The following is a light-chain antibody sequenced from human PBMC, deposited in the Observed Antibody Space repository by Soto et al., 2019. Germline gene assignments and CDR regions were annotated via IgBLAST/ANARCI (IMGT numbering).Light chain of an antibody. CDR3: QQYDNLPLI. CDR2: DAS. V-gene: IGKV1-33*01. Sequence: IQITQYPSSLSASVGDRVTITCQATQYIRKYLNWYQQKPGKAPKLLIYDASSLETGVPSRFSGSGSGTDFTLTISSLQPEDFATYYCQQYDNLPLIFGQGTRLEI. CDR1: QYIRKY. J-gene: IGKJ5*01.